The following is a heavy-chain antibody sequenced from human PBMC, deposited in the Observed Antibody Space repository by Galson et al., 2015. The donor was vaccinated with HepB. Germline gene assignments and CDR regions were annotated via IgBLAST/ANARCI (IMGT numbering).Heavy chain of an antibody. CDR3: ARLTRLGPVDGDFDY. J-gene: IGHJ4*02. CDR2: ISYDGSEK. D-gene: IGHD6-19*01. Sequence: SLRLSCAASGFTFGSYAMHWVRQAPGKGLEWVAVISYDGSEKYYADSVKGRFTISRDNSKNTLYLQMNSLRAEDTAVYYCARLTRLGPVDGDFDYWGQGTLVTVSS. V-gene: IGHV3-30*04. CDR1: GFTFGSYA.